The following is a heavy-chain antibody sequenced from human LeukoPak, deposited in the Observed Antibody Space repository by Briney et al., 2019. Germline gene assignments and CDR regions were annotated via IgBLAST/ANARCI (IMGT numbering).Heavy chain of an antibody. CDR3: ARVTCSGGSCFTNPYFDY. D-gene: IGHD2-15*01. J-gene: IGHJ4*02. CDR2: IREVGSEQ. V-gene: IGHV3-7*01. Sequence: GGSLRLSCAASGFNFNSYWMTWVRQAPGKGLEWVANIREVGSEQYSVDSVKGRFTISRDNAKNSLYLRMNSLRAEDTAVYFCARVTCSGGSCFTNPYFDYWGQGTLVTVSS. CDR1: GFNFNSYW.